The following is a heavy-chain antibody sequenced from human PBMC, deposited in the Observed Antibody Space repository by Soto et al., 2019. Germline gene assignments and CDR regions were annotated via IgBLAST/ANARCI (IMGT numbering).Heavy chain of an antibody. D-gene: IGHD3-3*01. CDR2: IYWDDDK. CDR1: GFSLTTSGVG. V-gene: IGHV2-5*02. J-gene: IGHJ4*02. Sequence: QITLNESGPTVVRPTETLTLTCRFSGFSLTTSGVGVGWIRQSPGKAPEWLALIYWDDDKRYSASLKSRITITKDTSKNQVVLTVSDLDPTDTATYYCEHRVLRTVFGLVTTTAIYFDFWGQGTPVAVSS. CDR3: EHRVLRTVFGLVTTTAIYFDF.